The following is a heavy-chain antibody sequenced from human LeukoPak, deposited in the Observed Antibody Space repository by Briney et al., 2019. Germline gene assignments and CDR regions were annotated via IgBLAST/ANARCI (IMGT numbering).Heavy chain of an antibody. J-gene: IGHJ4*02. CDR2: ISSSGSTI. Sequence: PGGSLRLSCAASGFTFSSYSMNWVRQAPGKGLEWVSYISSSGSTIYYADSVKGRFTISRDNAKNSLYLQMNSLRAEDTAVYYCARDTLSMIDYWGQGTLVTVSS. D-gene: IGHD2/OR15-2a*01. V-gene: IGHV3-48*04. CDR3: ARDTLSMIDY. CDR1: GFTFSSYS.